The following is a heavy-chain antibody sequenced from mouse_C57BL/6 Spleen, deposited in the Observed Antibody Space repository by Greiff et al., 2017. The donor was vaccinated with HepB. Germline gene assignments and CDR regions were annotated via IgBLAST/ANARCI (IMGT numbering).Heavy chain of an antibody. CDR2: ISSGSSTI. Sequence: EVMLVESGGGLVKPGGSLKLSCAASGFTFSDYGMHWVRQAPEKGLEWVAYISSGSSTIYYADTVKGRFTISRDNAKNTLFLQMTSLRSEDTAMYYCARPKYYGSSWYFDVWGTGTTVTVSS. J-gene: IGHJ1*03. CDR3: ARPKYYGSSWYFDV. D-gene: IGHD1-1*01. V-gene: IGHV5-17*01. CDR1: GFTFSDYG.